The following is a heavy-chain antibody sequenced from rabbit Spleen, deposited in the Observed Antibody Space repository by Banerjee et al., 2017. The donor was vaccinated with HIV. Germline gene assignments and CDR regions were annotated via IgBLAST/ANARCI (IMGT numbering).Heavy chain of an antibody. CDR1: EFDFSSYG. Sequence: QEQLVESGGGLVQPGGSLKLSCKASEFDFSSYGVSWVRQAPGKGLEWIACINTATGKPVYATWAKGRFTISTTSSTTVTLQMTSLTAADTATYFCARDLAGAIGWNFYLWGQGTLVTVS. CDR2: INTATGKP. D-gene: IGHD4-1*01. J-gene: IGHJ4*01. V-gene: IGHV1S45*01. CDR3: ARDLAGAIGWNFYL.